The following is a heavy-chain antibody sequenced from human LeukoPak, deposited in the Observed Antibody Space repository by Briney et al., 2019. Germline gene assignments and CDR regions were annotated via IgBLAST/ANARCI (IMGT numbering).Heavy chain of an antibody. CDR3: ARMYYDFWSGYLAYYYYYMDV. D-gene: IGHD3-3*01. J-gene: IGHJ6*03. V-gene: IGHV1-8*01. CDR2: MNPNRGST. CDR1: GYTFTSYD. Sequence: ASVKVSCKASGYTFTSYDINSVRQATGKGREWVGGMNPNRGSTGYAQKYQGRVNMIRNTSIRTAYMELSSLRSEDTAVYYWARMYYDFWSGYLAYYYYYMDVWGKGTTVTVSS.